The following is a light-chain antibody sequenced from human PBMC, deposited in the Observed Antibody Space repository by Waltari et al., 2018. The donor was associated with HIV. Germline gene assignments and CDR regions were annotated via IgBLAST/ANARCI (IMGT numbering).Light chain of an antibody. CDR2: KND. V-gene: IGLV1-44*01. Sequence: QSLLPQPPSASGNPGQRVPIPCSGSYSQLGSNPVTWHQQLPGSAPRALIYKNDQRPSGVPDRFSGSKSGTSASLAISGLQSEDQGDYYWASWDDKLDGWVFGGGTRLTVL. J-gene: IGLJ3*02. CDR1: YSQLGSNP. CDR3: ASWDDKLDGWV.